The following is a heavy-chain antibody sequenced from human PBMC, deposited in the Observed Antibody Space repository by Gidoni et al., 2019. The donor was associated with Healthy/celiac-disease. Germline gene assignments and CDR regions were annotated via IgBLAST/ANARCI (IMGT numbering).Heavy chain of an antibody. J-gene: IGHJ2*01. Sequence: QAPLAESGGGLLQPGRSRRLSSAAAGFTFSTYGMQWVRQAPGKGLEWLAVIWYDGWDRVYAASVKGRFTISRDNSKNILYLQMNSLRAEDTAVYFCSRAGYCSGGSCYSWLIWYFDLWGRGTLVTVSS. CDR2: IWYDGWDR. CDR3: SRAGYCSGGSCYSWLIWYFDL. V-gene: IGHV3-33*01. CDR1: GFTFSTYG. D-gene: IGHD2-15*01.